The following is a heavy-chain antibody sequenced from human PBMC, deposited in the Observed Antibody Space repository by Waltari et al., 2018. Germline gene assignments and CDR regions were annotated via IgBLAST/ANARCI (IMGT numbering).Heavy chain of an antibody. J-gene: IGHJ4*02. CDR2: IYHSGST. V-gene: IGHV4-38-2*02. Sequence: QVQLQESGPGLVKPSATLSLTRAVSGYSIISGYYCVWTRQPPGQGLEWIVSIYHSGSTYYNPSLKSRVTISVDTSKNQFSLQLSSVTAADTAVYYCARDQTRPGGGLDYWGQGTLVTVSS. CDR1: GYSIISGYY. CDR3: ARDQTRPGGGLDY. D-gene: IGHD3-10*01.